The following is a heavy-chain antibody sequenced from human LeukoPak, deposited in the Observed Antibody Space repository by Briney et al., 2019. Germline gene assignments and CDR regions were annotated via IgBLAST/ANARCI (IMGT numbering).Heavy chain of an antibody. V-gene: IGHV3-21*01. Sequence: GGSLRLSCAASGFTFSSYSMNWVRQAPGKGLEWVSSISSSSSYIYYADSAKGRFTIFRDNAKNSLYLQMNSLRAEDTAVYYCAREYYDFWSGYYTGRAFDYWGQGTLVTVSS. CDR1: GFTFSSYS. CDR3: AREYYDFWSGYYTGRAFDY. D-gene: IGHD3-3*01. J-gene: IGHJ4*02. CDR2: ISSSSSYI.